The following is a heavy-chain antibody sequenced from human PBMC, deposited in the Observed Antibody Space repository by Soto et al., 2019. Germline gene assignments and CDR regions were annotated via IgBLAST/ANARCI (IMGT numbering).Heavy chain of an antibody. J-gene: IGHJ4*02. CDR3: AKDLEDYYDFWSGYYPNFDY. CDR2: ISGSGGST. CDR1: GFTFSSYA. V-gene: IGHV3-23*01. D-gene: IGHD3-3*01. Sequence: GGSLSLSCAASGFTFSSYAMSWVRQAPGKGLEWVSAISGSGGSTYYADSVKGRFTISRDNSKKTLYLQMNSLRAEDTAVYYCAKDLEDYYDFWSGYYPNFDYWGQGTLVTVSS.